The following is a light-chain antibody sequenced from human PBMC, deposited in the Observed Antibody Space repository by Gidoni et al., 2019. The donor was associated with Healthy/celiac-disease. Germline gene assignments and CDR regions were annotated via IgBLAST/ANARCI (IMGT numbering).Light chain of an antibody. CDR2: AAS. Sequence: DIQMTQSPSSLSASVGDRVTIICRASQSISSYLNWYQQKPGKAPKLLIYAASSLQSGVPSRFSGSGSGTDFTLTISSLQPEDFATYYCQQSYSTPLTFGPXLKWISN. V-gene: IGKV1-39*01. J-gene: IGKJ3*01. CDR3: QQSYSTPLT. CDR1: QSISSY.